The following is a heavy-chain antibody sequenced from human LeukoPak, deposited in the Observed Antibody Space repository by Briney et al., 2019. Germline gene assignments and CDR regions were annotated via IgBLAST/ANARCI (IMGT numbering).Heavy chain of an antibody. CDR2: ISSSGSTI. D-gene: IGHD5-18*01. J-gene: IGHJ4*02. Sequence: GGSVRLSCAASGFTFSSYEMNWVRQAPGKGLEWVSYISSSGSTIYYADSVRGRFTISRDNAKNSLYLQMNSLRAEVTAVYYCARASRGYSYGYNYWGQGTLVTVSS. CDR1: GFTFSSYE. CDR3: ARASRGYSYGYNY. V-gene: IGHV3-48*03.